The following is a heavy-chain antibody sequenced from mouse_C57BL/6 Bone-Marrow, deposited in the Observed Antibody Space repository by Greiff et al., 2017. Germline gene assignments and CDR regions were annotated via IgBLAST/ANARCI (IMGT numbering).Heavy chain of an antibody. Sequence: QVQLQQSGPGLVAPSQSLSITCTVSGFSLTSYGVDWVRQSPGKGLEWLGVIWGVGSTNYNSALKSRLSISKDNSKSQVFLKMNSLQTDDTAMYXCASYYGSSYGGFAYWGQGTLVTVSA. CDR1: GFSLTSYG. CDR3: ASYYGSSYGGFAY. CDR2: IWGVGST. V-gene: IGHV2-6*01. D-gene: IGHD1-1*01. J-gene: IGHJ3*01.